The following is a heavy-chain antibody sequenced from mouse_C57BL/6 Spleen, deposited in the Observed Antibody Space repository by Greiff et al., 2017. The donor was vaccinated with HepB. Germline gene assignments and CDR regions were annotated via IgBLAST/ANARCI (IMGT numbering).Heavy chain of an antibody. CDR2: INPNNGGT. CDR3: ARAVVAYYAMDY. Sequence: EVQLQQSGPELVKPGASVKISCKASGYTFTDYYMNWVKQSHGKSLEWIGDINPNNGGTSYNQKFKGKATLTVDKSSSTAYMELRSLTSEDSAVYYCARAVVAYYAMDYWGQGTSVTVSS. J-gene: IGHJ4*01. D-gene: IGHD1-1*01. V-gene: IGHV1-26*01. CDR1: GYTFTDYY.